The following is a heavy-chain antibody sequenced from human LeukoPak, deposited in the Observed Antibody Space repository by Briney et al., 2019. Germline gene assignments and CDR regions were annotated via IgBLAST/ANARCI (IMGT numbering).Heavy chain of an antibody. CDR1: GASISSNDYY. V-gene: IGHV4-39*07. CDR2: IYYTGST. D-gene: IGHD5-18*01. J-gene: IGHJ4*02. CDR3: ARDRVDTAMIYFDY. Sequence: SETLSLTCTVSGASISSNDYYWGWVRQPPGKGLEWIATIYYTGSTYYNPSLKSRLAISLDTSKNQFSLKLSFVTAADTAVYYCARDRVDTAMIYFDYWGQGALVTVSS.